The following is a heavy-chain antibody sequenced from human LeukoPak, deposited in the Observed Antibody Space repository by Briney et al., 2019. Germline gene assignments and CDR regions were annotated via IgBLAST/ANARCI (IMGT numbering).Heavy chain of an antibody. D-gene: IGHD1-26*01. V-gene: IGHV1-69*04. J-gene: IGHJ4*02. CDR2: GIA. CDR3: ARDGVGAIDY. Sequence: GIATYAQNFQGRVTVTADKSTSTAHMELSSLRSEDTAVYYCARDGVGAIDYWGQGTLVTVSS.